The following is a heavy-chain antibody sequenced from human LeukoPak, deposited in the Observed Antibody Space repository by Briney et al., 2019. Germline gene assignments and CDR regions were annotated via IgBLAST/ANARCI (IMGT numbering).Heavy chain of an antibody. D-gene: IGHD4-17*01. J-gene: IGHJ1*01. V-gene: IGHV3-23*01. CDR2: ISGSGGST. Sequence: GGSLRLSCAASGFTFSDYYMSWVRQAPGKGLEWVSAISGSGGSTYYADSVKGRFTISRDNSKNTLYLQMNSLRAEDTAVYYCAKDPTTVTNIGHFQHWGQGTLVTVSS. CDR3: AKDPTTVTNIGHFQH. CDR1: GFTFSDYY.